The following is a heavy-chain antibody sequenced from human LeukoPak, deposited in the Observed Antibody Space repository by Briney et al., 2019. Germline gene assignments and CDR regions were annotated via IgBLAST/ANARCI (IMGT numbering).Heavy chain of an antibody. V-gene: IGHV1-69*02. CDR1: GGTFSSYT. J-gene: IGHJ4*02. Sequence: SSAKVSCKASGGTFSSYTISWVRQAPGQGLEWMGRIIPILGIANYAQKFQGRVTITADKSTSTAYMELSSLGSEDTAVYYCASGTRISSWYPAVDYWGQGTLVTVSS. CDR2: IIPILGIA. D-gene: IGHD6-13*01. CDR3: ASGTRISSWYPAVDY.